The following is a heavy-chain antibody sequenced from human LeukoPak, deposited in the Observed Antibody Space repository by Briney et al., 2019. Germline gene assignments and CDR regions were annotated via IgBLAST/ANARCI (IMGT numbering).Heavy chain of an antibody. D-gene: IGHD5-12*01. J-gene: IGHJ6*03. CDR1: GYTFTSYG. CDR3: ARVSGIVATIEILYYYYYMDV. V-gene: IGHV1-18*01. CDR2: ISAYNGNT. Sequence: ASVKVSCKASGYTFTSYGISWVRQAPGQGLEWMGWISAYNGNTNYAQKLQGRVTMTTDTSTSTAYMELRSLRSDDTAVYYCARVSGIVATIEILYYYYYMDVWGKGTTVTVSS.